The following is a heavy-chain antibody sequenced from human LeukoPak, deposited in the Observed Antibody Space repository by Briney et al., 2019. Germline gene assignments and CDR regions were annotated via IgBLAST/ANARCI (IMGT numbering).Heavy chain of an antibody. D-gene: IGHD6-19*01. J-gene: IGHJ4*02. Sequence: PSETLSLTCAVYGGSFGGYYWSWIRQSPGKGLEWIGEINHSGSTNYNPSLKSRVTISVDTSKNQFSLKLSSVTAADTAVYYCARLDTSGWYPKVDYWGQGTLVTVSS. CDR1: GGSFGGYY. V-gene: IGHV4-34*01. CDR2: INHSGST. CDR3: ARLDTSGWYPKVDY.